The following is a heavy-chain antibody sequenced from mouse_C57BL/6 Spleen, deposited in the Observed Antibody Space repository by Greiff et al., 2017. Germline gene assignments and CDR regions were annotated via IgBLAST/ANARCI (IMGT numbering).Heavy chain of an antibody. CDR3: ARSGYYSNYYYAMDY. CDR2: IFPGSGST. V-gene: IGHV1-75*01. D-gene: IGHD2-5*01. Sequence: QVQLQQSGPELVKPGASVKISCKASGYTFTDYYINWVKQRPGQGLEWIGWIFPGSGSTYYNEKFKGKATLTVDKSSSTAYMLLSSLTSEDSAVYFGARSGYYSNYYYAMDYWGQGTSVTVSS. CDR1: GYTFTDYY. J-gene: IGHJ4*01.